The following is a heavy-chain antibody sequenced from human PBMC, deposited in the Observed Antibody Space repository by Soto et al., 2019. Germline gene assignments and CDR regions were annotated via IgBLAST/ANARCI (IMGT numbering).Heavy chain of an antibody. Sequence: SVKVSCKASGYTFTSYYIHWVRQAPGQGLEWMGIINPSGGSTTYARKFQGRVSMTRDTSTSTDYMELTSLRSEDTAVFYCARAPSSDYGMDVWGQGSTVTVSS. CDR3: ARAPSSDYGMDV. CDR1: GYTFTSYY. V-gene: IGHV1-46*01. D-gene: IGHD3-3*01. CDR2: INPSGGST. J-gene: IGHJ6*02.